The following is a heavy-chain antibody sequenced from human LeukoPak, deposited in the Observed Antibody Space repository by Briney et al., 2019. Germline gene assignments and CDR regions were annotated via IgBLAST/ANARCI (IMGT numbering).Heavy chain of an antibody. Sequence: PSETLSLTCTVSGGSISSYYWSWIRQPPGKGLEWIGYIYYSGSTNYNPSLKSRVTISVDTSKNQFSLKLSSVTAADTAVYYCATGELLSPWRFDPWGQGTLVTVSS. J-gene: IGHJ5*02. D-gene: IGHD3-10*01. CDR3: ATGELLSPWRFDP. V-gene: IGHV4-59*01. CDR2: IYYSGST. CDR1: GGSISSYY.